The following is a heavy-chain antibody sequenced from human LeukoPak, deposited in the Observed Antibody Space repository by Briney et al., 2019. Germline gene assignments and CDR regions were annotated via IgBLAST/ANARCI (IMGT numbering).Heavy chain of an antibody. CDR3: ARPADSSVYSNYLDY. CDR2: IIPIFGTA. J-gene: IGHJ4*01. Sequence: SVKVSCKASGYTFTGYYMHWVRQAPGQGLEWMGGIIPIFGTANYAQKFQGRVTITTDESTSTAYMELSSLRSEDTAVYYCARPADSSVYSNYLDYWGQEPWSPSPQ. V-gene: IGHV1-69*05. D-gene: IGHD3-22*01. CDR1: GYTFTGYY.